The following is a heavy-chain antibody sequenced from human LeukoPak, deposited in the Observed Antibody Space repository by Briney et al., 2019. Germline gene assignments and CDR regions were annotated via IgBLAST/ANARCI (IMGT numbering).Heavy chain of an antibody. CDR3: ARADILTGYHFDY. CDR1: GYSFIGYW. CDR2: IYPGDSDT. D-gene: IGHD3-9*01. J-gene: IGHJ4*02. V-gene: IGHV5-51*01. Sequence: GESLKISCKGSGYSFIGYWIGWVRQMPGKGLEWMGIIYPGDSDTRYSPSFQGQVTISADKSIITAYLQWSSLKASDTAMYYCARADILTGYHFDYWGQGTLVTVSS.